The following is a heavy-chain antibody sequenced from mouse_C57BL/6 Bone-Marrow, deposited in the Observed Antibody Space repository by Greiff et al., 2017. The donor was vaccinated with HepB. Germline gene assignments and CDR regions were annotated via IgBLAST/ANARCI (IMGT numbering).Heavy chain of an antibody. CDR1: GYSFTGYF. CDR2: INPYNGDT. J-gene: IGHJ2*01. D-gene: IGHD2-5*01. V-gene: IGHV1-20*01. CDR3: ARDYNSNFTLYYFDY. Sequence: EVQVVESGPELVKPGDSVKISCKASGYSFTGYFMNWVMQSHGKSLEWIGRINPYNGDTFYNQKFKGKATLTVDKSSSTANMELRSLTSEDSAVYYCARDYNSNFTLYYFDYWGQGTTLTVSS.